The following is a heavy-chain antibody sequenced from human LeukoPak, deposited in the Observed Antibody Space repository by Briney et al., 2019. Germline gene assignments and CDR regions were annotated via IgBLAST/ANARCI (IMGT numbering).Heavy chain of an antibody. CDR2: ISGSGGST. V-gene: IGHV3-23*01. Sequence: GGSLRLSCAASGFTFNSYAMSWVRQAPGKGLEWVSAISGSGGSTYYADSVKGRFTISRDNSKNTLYLQMNSLRAEDTAVYYCAKDGERIVVVPAAPLLDWGQGTLVTVSS. J-gene: IGHJ4*02. CDR1: GFTFNSYA. D-gene: IGHD2-2*01. CDR3: AKDGERIVVVPAAPLLD.